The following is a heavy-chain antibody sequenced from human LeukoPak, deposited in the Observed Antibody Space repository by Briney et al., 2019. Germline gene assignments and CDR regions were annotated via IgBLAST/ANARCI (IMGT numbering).Heavy chain of an antibody. J-gene: IGHJ4*02. CDR3: ARDRRNWYSSSWFYFDY. Sequence: SETLSLTCTVSGGSIGSYYWSWIRQPPGKGLEWIGYIYYSGSTNYNPSLKSRVTISVDTSKNQFSLKLSSVTAADTAVYYCARDRRNWYSSSWFYFDYWGQGTLVTVSS. CDR1: GGSIGSYY. V-gene: IGHV4-59*01. D-gene: IGHD6-13*01. CDR2: IYYSGST.